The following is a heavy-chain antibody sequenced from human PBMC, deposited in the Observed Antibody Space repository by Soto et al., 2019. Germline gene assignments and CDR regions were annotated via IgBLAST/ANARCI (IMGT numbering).Heavy chain of an antibody. Sequence: GGSLRLSCAASGFTFSSYAMHWVRQAPGKGLEWVAVISYDGSNKYYADSVKGRFTISRHNSKNTLYLQMNSLRAEDTAVYYCARAGGAYSGYDWSAFDIWGQGTMVTV. D-gene: IGHD5-12*01. CDR3: ARAGGAYSGYDWSAFDI. J-gene: IGHJ3*02. CDR1: GFTFSSYA. V-gene: IGHV3-30-3*01. CDR2: ISYDGSNK.